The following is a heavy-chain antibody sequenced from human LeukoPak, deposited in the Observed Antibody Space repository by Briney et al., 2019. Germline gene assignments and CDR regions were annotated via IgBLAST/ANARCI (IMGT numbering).Heavy chain of an antibody. D-gene: IGHD3-22*01. CDR3: ARAHYSSFDY. Sequence: PGGSLRLSCAASGFTFRDYWMSWVRQAPGKGLEWVANIKEDGSVKHYVDSVKGRFTISRDNAKNSLYLQSLYLQMNSLRAEDTAVYYCARAHYSSFDYWGQGTLVTVSS. CDR1: GFTFRDYW. CDR2: IKEDGSVK. V-gene: IGHV3-7*01. J-gene: IGHJ4*02.